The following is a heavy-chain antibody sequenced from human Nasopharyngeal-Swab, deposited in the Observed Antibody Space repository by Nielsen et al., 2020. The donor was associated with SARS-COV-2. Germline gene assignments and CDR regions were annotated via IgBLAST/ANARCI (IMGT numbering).Heavy chain of an antibody. CDR2: ISWNSGSI. Sequence: GGSLRLSCAASGFTFDDYAMHWVRQAPGKGLEWVSGISWNSGSIGYADSVKGRFTISRDNAKNSLYLQMNSLRAEDTALYYCAKDIYPYSSGPGDYWGQGTLVTVSS. J-gene: IGHJ4*02. D-gene: IGHD6-19*01. CDR1: GFTFDDYA. CDR3: AKDIYPYSSGPGDY. V-gene: IGHV3-9*01.